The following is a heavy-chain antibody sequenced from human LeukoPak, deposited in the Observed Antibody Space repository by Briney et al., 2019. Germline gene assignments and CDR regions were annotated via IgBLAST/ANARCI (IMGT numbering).Heavy chain of an antibody. CDR1: GFTFSSYS. V-gene: IGHV3-23*01. J-gene: IGHJ4*02. CDR2: ISGGGETT. CDR3: ARDYADYVGYFFFDY. D-gene: IGHD4-17*01. Sequence: GGSLRLSCAASGFTFSSYSMNWVRQAPGKGLEWVSSISGGGETTYYADSAKGRFTISRDNFQNTLYLQTNSLRAEDTAVYYWARDYADYVGYFFFDYWGQGTLVTVSS.